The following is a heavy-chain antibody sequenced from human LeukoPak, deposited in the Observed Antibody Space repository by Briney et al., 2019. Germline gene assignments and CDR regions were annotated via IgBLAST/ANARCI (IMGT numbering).Heavy chain of an antibody. D-gene: IGHD3-10*01. CDR1: GYTFTSYY. CDR3: AREDYYGSGSHYKP. V-gene: IGHV1-46*01. CDR2: INTSGGSR. Sequence: ASAKVSCKASGYTFTSYYMHWVRQAPGQGLEWMGIINTSGGSRSYAQKFQGRVTMTRDTSTSTVYLELSSLRSEDTAVYYCAREDYYGSGSHYKPWGQGTLVTVST. J-gene: IGHJ4*02.